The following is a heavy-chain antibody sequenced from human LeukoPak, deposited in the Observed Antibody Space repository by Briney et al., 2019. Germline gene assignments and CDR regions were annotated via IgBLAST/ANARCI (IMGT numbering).Heavy chain of an antibody. CDR1: GFIFKKYW. Sequence: GESLRLSCAASGFIFKKYWMNWVRQVPGKGLECLANIKEDGSETYYADSVKGRFTISRDNPKNLLFLQINSLRVEDTAVYYCAREKYSSSWCDAFDIWGQGTMVTVSS. J-gene: IGHJ3*02. CDR3: AREKYSSSWCDAFDI. CDR2: IKEDGSET. V-gene: IGHV3-7*01. D-gene: IGHD6-13*01.